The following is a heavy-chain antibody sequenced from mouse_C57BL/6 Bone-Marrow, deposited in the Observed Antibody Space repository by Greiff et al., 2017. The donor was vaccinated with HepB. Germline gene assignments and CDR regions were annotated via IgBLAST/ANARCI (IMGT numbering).Heavy chain of an antibody. CDR3: ARFYDYDPFDY. CDR2: IDPSDSYT. D-gene: IGHD2-4*01. CDR1: GYTFTSYW. V-gene: IGHV1-59*01. J-gene: IGHJ2*01. Sequence: VQLQQPGAELVRPGTSVKLSCKASGYTFTSYWMHWVKQRPGQGLEWIGVIDPSDSYTNYNQKFKGKATLTVDTSSSTAYMQLSSLTSEDSAVYYCARFYDYDPFDYWGQGTTLTVSS.